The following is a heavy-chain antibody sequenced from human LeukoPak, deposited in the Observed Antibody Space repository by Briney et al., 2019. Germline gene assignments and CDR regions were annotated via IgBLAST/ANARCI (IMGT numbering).Heavy chain of an antibody. CDR1: GYTFTNYY. CDR3: ARGHIVVVVAAVYGMDV. CDR2: INPSGGST. Sequence: ASVKVSCKASGYTFTNYYIHWVRQAPGQGLEWLGLINPSGGSTSYAQKFQGRVTMTRDTSTGTVYMELSSLRSEDTAVYYCARGHIVVVVAAVYGMDVWGQGTTVTVSS. V-gene: IGHV1-46*01. D-gene: IGHD2-15*01. J-gene: IGHJ6*02.